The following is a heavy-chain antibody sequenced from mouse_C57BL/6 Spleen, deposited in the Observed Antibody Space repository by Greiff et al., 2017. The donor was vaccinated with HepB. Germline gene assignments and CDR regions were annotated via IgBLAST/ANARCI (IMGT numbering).Heavy chain of an antibody. V-gene: IGHV5-16*01. D-gene: IGHD1-1*01. J-gene: IGHJ2*01. CDR3: ARDKYGSFDY. CDR1: GFTFSDYY. Sequence: EVKLVESEGGLVQPGSSMKLSCTASGFTFSDYYMAWVRQVPEKGLEWVANINYDGSSTYYLDSLKSRFIISRDNAKNILYLQMSSLKSEDTATYYCARDKYGSFDYWGQGTTLTVSS. CDR2: INYDGSST.